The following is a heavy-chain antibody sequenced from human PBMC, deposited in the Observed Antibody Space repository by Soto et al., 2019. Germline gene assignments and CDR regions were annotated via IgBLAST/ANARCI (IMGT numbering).Heavy chain of an antibody. CDR3: ARAVAGTKQFDY. J-gene: IGHJ4*02. Sequence: SETLSLTCTVSGGSIISYYWSWIRQPPGKGLEWIGYIYYSGSTNYNPSLKSRVTISVDTSKNQFSLKLSSVTAADTAVYYCARAVAGTKQFDYWGQGTLVTVSS. CDR2: IYYSGST. CDR1: GGSIISYY. D-gene: IGHD6-19*01. V-gene: IGHV4-59*01.